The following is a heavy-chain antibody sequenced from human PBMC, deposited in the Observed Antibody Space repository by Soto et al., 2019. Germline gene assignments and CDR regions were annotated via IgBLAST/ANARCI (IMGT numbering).Heavy chain of an antibody. CDR2: INHSGST. D-gene: IGHD6-6*01. CDR1: GGSFSGYY. J-gene: IGHJ6*02. CDR3: ARGWESFIAARPKVMDA. V-gene: IGHV4-34*01. Sequence: PSETLSLTXAVYGGSFSGYYWSWIRQPPGKGLEWIGEINHSGSTNYNPSLKSRVTISVDTSKNQFSLKLSSVTAADTAVYYRARGWESFIAARPKVMDAWGEGTTVTVS.